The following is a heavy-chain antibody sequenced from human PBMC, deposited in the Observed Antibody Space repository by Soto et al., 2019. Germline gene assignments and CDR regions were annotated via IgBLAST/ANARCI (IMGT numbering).Heavy chain of an antibody. CDR2: IYHSGST. CDR3: ARGPIVLVTSTPRFWYFDL. D-gene: IGHD2-21*02. V-gene: IGHV4-4*02. CDR1: SGSINSSNW. J-gene: IGHJ2*01. Sequence: SEALSLTCAVSSGSINSSNWWSWVRQPPGKGLEWIGEIYHSGSTNYNPSLKSRVTISVDKSKNQFSLKLSSVTAADTAVYYCARGPIVLVTSTPRFWYFDLWGRGSLVTVSS.